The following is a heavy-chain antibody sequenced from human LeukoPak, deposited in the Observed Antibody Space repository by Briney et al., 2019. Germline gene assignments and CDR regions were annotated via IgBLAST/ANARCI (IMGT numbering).Heavy chain of an antibody. J-gene: IGHJ5*02. CDR2: INHSGST. CDR1: GGSFSGYD. CDR3: ARPYYDFWSGYQNWFDP. D-gene: IGHD3-3*01. V-gene: IGHV4-34*01. Sequence: PSETLSLTCAVYGGSFSGYDWSWIRQPPGKGLEWIGEINHSGSTNYNPSLKSRVTISVDTSKNQFSLKLSSVTAADTAVYYCARPYYDFWSGYQNWFDPWGQGTLVTVSS.